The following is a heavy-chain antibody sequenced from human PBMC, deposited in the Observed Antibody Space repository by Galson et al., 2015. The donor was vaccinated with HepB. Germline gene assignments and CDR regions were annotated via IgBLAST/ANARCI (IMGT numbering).Heavy chain of an antibody. CDR1: GGSISSGSYY. Sequence: TLSLTCTVSGGSISSGSYYWNWIRQPAGKGLEWIGRIYTSGSTNHNPSLKSRVTISVDTSKNQFSLKLSSVTAADTAVYYCARAPVLPRLQNRYYYYGMDVWGQGTTVTVSS. CDR3: ARAPVLPRLQNRYYYYGMDV. CDR2: IYTSGST. V-gene: IGHV4-61*02. J-gene: IGHJ6*02. D-gene: IGHD3-10*01.